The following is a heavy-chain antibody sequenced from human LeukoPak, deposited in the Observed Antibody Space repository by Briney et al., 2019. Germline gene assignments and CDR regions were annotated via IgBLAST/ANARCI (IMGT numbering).Heavy chain of an antibody. J-gene: IGHJ4*02. Sequence: GGSLRLSCAASGFTFSSYSMNWVRQAPGKGLEWVSYISSSSSTIYYADSVKGRLTISRDNAKNSLYLQMNSLRAEDTAVYYCARGYEGFGELLDYWGQGTLVTVSS. V-gene: IGHV3-48*01. CDR1: GFTFSSYS. CDR3: ARGYEGFGELLDY. D-gene: IGHD3-10*01. CDR2: ISSSSSTI.